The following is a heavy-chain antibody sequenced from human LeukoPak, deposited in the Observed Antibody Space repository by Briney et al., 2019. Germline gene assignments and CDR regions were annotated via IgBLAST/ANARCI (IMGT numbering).Heavy chain of an antibody. Sequence: GGSLTLSCALSGFTFSFHPVHWVRQATGKGLEWVAVISPYGDNEFYADSVKGRFTISRDNSRNTLYPQTTTLRPEGTALYFCARGGNGAWFEGGYWGQGTLVTVSS. D-gene: IGHD3-10*01. CDR2: ISPYGDNE. J-gene: IGHJ4*02. V-gene: IGHV3-30-3*01. CDR3: ARGGNGAWFEGGY. CDR1: GFTFSFHP.